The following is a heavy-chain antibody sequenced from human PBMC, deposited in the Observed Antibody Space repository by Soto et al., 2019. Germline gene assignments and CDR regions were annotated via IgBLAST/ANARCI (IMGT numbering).Heavy chain of an antibody. CDR3: ARDHGYDDYIWGSYRYVLYYFDY. D-gene: IGHD3-16*02. CDR2: ISAYNGNT. CDR1: GYTFTSYG. V-gene: IGHV1-18*01. Sequence: ASVKVSCKASGYTFTSYGISWVRQAPGQGLEWMGWISAYNGNTNYAQKLQGRVTMTTDTSTSTAYMGLRSLRSDDTAVYYCARDHGYDDYIWGSYRYVLYYFDYWGQGTLVTVSS. J-gene: IGHJ4*02.